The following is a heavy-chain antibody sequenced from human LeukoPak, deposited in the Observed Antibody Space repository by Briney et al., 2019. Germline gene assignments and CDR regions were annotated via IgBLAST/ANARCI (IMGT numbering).Heavy chain of an antibody. J-gene: IGHJ5*02. Sequence: SSETLSLTCTVSGGSISSGGYYWSWIRQHPGGGLQWIGYMYYSGSTYYNPSLKSRVTISVDTSKNQFSLKLSSVTAADTAVYYCARRIAAAGTRWFDPWGQGTLVTVSS. CDR3: ARRIAAAGTRWFDP. D-gene: IGHD6-13*01. CDR1: GGSISSGGYY. V-gene: IGHV4-31*03. CDR2: MYYSGST.